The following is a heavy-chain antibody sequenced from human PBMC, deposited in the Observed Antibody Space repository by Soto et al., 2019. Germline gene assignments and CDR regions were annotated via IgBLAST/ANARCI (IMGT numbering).Heavy chain of an antibody. D-gene: IGHD6-13*01. CDR1: GYTFTNYG. Sequence: QVQLVQSGAEVKKPGASVKVSCKASGYTFTNYGISWVRQAPGQGLEWMGWISAYNGNTHYAQTLQGRVTMTTDTSTSTAYMELRSLRSDDTAVYYCAREYISSWVHVNWFDPWGQGTLVTVSS. CDR2: ISAYNGNT. CDR3: AREYISSWVHVNWFDP. V-gene: IGHV1-18*01. J-gene: IGHJ5*02.